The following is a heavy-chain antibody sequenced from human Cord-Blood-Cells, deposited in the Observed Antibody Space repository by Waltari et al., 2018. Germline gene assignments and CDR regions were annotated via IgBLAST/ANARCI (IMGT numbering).Heavy chain of an antibody. Sequence: QVQLVQSGAEVKKPGASVKVSCKASGYTFTGYHMHWVRQAPGQGLKWMGWINPNSGGTNYAQKFQGWVTMTRDTSISTAYMELSRLRSDDTAVYYCARSGYCSSTSCYSDYWGQGTLVTVSS. J-gene: IGHJ4*02. D-gene: IGHD2-2*01. CDR3: ARSGYCSSTSCYSDY. CDR2: INPNSGGT. CDR1: GYTFTGYH. V-gene: IGHV1-2*04.